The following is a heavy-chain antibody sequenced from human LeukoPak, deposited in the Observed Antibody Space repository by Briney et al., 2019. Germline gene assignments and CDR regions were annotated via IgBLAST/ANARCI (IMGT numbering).Heavy chain of an antibody. V-gene: IGHV1-69*05. CDR3: ARGGLVVPAAIVHYYYYMDV. Sequence: GSSVKVSCKASGGTFSSYAISWVRQAPGQGLEWMGGIIPIFGTANYAQKFQGRVTITTDESTSTAYMELSSLRSEDTAVYYCARGGLVVPAAIVHYYYYMDVWGKGTTVTVSS. J-gene: IGHJ6*03. CDR2: IIPIFGTA. CDR1: GGTFSSYA. D-gene: IGHD2-2*02.